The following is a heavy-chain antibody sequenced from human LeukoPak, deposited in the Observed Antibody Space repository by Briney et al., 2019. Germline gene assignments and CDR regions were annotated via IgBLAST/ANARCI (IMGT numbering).Heavy chain of an antibody. V-gene: IGHV4-59*05. Sequence: GSLRLSCAASGFTFSSYSMNWVRQSPGKGLEWIGSICYSGSTYYNPSLKSRVTISVDTSKNQFSLKLSSVTAADTAVYYCASRGGSSGWYVFDYWGQGTLVTVSS. CDR1: GFTFSSYSMN. CDR2: ICYSGST. CDR3: ASRGGSSGWYVFDY. D-gene: IGHD6-19*01. J-gene: IGHJ4*02.